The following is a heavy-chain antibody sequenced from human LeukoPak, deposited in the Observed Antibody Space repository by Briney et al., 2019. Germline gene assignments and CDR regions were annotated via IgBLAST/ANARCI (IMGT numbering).Heavy chain of an antibody. CDR2: ISSSGSTI. V-gene: IGHV3-48*04. D-gene: IGHD4-17*01. CDR1: GFTFSSYR. CDR3: ARSPDYGDYECFDY. Sequence: PGGSLRLSCAASGFTFSSYRMNWVRQAPGKGLEWVSYISSSGSTIYYADSVKGRFTISRDNAKNSLYLQMNSLRAEDTAVYYCARSPDYGDYECFDYWGQGTLVTVSS. J-gene: IGHJ4*02.